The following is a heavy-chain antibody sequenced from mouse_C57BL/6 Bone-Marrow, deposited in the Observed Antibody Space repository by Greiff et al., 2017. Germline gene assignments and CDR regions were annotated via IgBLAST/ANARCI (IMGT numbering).Heavy chain of an antibody. Sequence: EVKLVESGGGLVKPGGSLKLSCAASGFTFSSYAMSWVRQTPEKRLEWVATISDGGSYTYNPDNVKGRFTISRDNAKNNLYLQMSHLKSEDTAMYYCARDNFWFAYWGQGTLVTVSA. CDR2: ISDGGSYT. D-gene: IGHD1-3*01. V-gene: IGHV5-4*01. J-gene: IGHJ3*01. CDR3: ARDNFWFAY. CDR1: GFTFSSYA.